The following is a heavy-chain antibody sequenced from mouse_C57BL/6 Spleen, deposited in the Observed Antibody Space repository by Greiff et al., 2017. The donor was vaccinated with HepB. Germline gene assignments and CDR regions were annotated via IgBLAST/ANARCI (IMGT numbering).Heavy chain of an antibody. CDR3: ARRIYDGSSLDWYFDV. Sequence: QVQLQQPGAELVKPGASVKLSCKASGYTFTSYWMHWVKQRPGQGLEWIGMIHPNSGSTNYNEKFKSKATLTVDKSSSTAYMQLSSLTSEDSAVYYCARRIYDGSSLDWYFDVWGTGTTVTVSS. CDR2: IHPNSGST. CDR1: GYTFTSYW. D-gene: IGHD1-1*01. J-gene: IGHJ1*03. V-gene: IGHV1-64*01.